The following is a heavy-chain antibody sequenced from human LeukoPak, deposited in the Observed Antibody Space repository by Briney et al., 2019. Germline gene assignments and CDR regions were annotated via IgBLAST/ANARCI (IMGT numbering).Heavy chain of an antibody. CDR2: MNPDSGNT. Sequence: ASVKVSCKASGYTFTNYDINWVRQATGQGLEWMGWMNPDSGNTGYGQKFQGRVPITRDTSISTAYMELSSLRSEDTAVYYCARGTYDWNYWGQGTLVTVSS. CDR1: GYTFTNYD. CDR3: ARGTYDWNY. J-gene: IGHJ4*02. V-gene: IGHV1-8*03. D-gene: IGHD1-20*01.